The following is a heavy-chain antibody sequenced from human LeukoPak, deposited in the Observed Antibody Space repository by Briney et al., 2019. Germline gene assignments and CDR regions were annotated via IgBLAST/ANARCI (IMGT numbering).Heavy chain of an antibody. CDR1: GGSISSYY. D-gene: IGHD4-17*01. V-gene: IGHV4-59*08. CDR2: IYYSGST. J-gene: IGHJ4*02. CDR3: ARHDAHGDYAMSDY. Sequence: PSETLSVTCTVSGGSISSYYWSWIRQPPGKGLEWIGYIYYSGSTNYNPSLKSRVTISVDTSKNQFSLKLSSVTAADTAVYYCARHDAHGDYAMSDYWGQGTLVTVSS.